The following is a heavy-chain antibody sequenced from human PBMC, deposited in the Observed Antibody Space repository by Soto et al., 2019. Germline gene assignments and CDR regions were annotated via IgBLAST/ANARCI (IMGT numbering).Heavy chain of an antibody. Sequence: QAPGQGLEWMGWINPNSGGTNYAQKFQGRVTISVDTSKNQFSLKLSSVTAADTAVYYCAREAYSNYGYYYGMDVWGQGTTVTSP. CDR2: INPNSGGT. D-gene: IGHD4-4*01. CDR3: AREAYSNYGYYYGMDV. V-gene: IGHV1-2*02. J-gene: IGHJ6*02.